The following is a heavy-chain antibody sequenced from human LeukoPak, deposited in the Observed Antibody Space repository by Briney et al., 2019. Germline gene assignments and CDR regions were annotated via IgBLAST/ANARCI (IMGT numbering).Heavy chain of an antibody. J-gene: IGHJ6*03. CDR1: GFTFDDYG. Sequence: GGSLRLSCAAPGFTFDDYGMSWVRQAPGKGLEWVSGINWNGGSTGYADSVKGRFTISRDNAKNSLYLQMNSLRAEDTALYYCARGSDGSGSYYTYYYYYYYMDVWGKGTTVTVSS. V-gene: IGHV3-20*04. CDR3: ARGSDGSGSYYTYYYYYYYMDV. CDR2: INWNGGST. D-gene: IGHD3-10*01.